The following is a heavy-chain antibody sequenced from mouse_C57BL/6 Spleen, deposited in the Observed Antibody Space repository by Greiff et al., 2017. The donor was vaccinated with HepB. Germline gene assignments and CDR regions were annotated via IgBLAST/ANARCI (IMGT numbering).Heavy chain of an antibody. Sequence: QVQLKESGAELVRPGASVTLSCKASGYTFTDYEMHWVKQTPVHGLEWIGAIDPETGGTAYNQKFKGKAILTADKSSSTAYMELRSLTSEDSAVYYCTRFDYYGSPVAYWGQGTLVTVSA. CDR1: GYTFTDYE. CDR3: TRFDYYGSPVAY. V-gene: IGHV1-15*01. J-gene: IGHJ3*01. D-gene: IGHD1-1*01. CDR2: IDPETGGT.